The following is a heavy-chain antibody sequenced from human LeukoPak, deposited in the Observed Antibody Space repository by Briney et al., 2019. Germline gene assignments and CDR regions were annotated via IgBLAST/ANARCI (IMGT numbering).Heavy chain of an antibody. CDR2: INHSGST. V-gene: IGHV4-34*01. CDR1: GGSFSGYY. D-gene: IGHD1-7*01. CDR3: ARTGITGTTPFDY. Sequence: SETLSLTCAVYGGSFSGYYWSWIRQPPGKGLEWIGEINHSGSTNYNPSLKSRVTISVDTSKNQFSLKLSSVTAADTAVYYCARTGITGTTPFDYWGQGTLVTVSS. J-gene: IGHJ4*02.